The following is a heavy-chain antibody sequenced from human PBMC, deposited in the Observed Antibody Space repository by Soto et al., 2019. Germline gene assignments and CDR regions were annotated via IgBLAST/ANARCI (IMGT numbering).Heavy chain of an antibody. J-gene: IGHJ5*02. V-gene: IGHV4-61*01. Sequence: PSETLSLTCTVSGGSVSSGLYYWSWIRQPPGKGLEWIGYIYYSGITYYNPSLKSRVTISIDTSKNQFSLNLSSVTAADTAVYYCARLDYVDREFDPWGQGTLVTVSS. CDR2: IYYSGIT. CDR1: GGSVSSGLYY. D-gene: IGHD4-17*01. CDR3: ARLDYVDREFDP.